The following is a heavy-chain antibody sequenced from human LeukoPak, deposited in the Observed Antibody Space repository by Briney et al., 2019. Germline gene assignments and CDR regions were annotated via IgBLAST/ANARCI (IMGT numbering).Heavy chain of an antibody. D-gene: IGHD6-13*01. CDR1: GFSLSTSGMC. V-gene: IGHV2-70*11. CDR2: IDWDDDK. J-gene: IGHJ4*02. Sequence: RESGPALVKLTQTLTLTCTFSGFSLSTSGMCVSWIRQPPGKALEWLARIDWDDDKYYSTSLKTRLTISKDTSKNQVVLTMTNMDPVDTATYYCARSIAAAGPAFYDYWGQGTLVTVSS. CDR3: ARSIAAAGPAFYDY.